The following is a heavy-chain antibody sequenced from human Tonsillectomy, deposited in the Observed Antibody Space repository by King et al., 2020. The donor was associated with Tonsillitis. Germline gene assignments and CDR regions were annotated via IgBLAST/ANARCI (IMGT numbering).Heavy chain of an antibody. CDR2: ISYDGNNN. D-gene: IGHD4/OR15-4a*01. CDR1: GFPFSSSG. V-gene: IGHV3-30*18. Sequence: VQLVESGGGVVQPGRSLRLSCAASGFPFSSSGIHWVRQAPGKGLEWVALISYDGNNNYYADSVKGRFTVSRDISKNTVSLQMSTLRAEDTAVYYCAKGLTYYFDYWGQGALVTVSS. CDR3: AKGLTYYFDY. J-gene: IGHJ4*02.